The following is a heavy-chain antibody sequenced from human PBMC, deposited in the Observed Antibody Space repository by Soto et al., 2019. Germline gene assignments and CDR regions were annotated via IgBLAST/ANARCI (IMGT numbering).Heavy chain of an antibody. D-gene: IGHD3-3*01. V-gene: IGHV1-69*01. Sequence: QVQLVQSGAEVKKPGSSVKVSCKASGGTFSRYAMSWVRQAPGQGLEWMGGIIPILRTTHYAQKFQGRVTITADESTRTAYMELSSLRSEDTAVYYCARGGAILGVDIKGEGHYYGMDVWGQGTTVTVSS. J-gene: IGHJ6*02. CDR1: GGTFSRYA. CDR2: IIPILRTT. CDR3: ARGGAILGVDIKGEGHYYGMDV.